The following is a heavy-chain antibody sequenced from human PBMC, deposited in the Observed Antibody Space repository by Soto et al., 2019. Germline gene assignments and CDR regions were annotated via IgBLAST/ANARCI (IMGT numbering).Heavy chain of an antibody. CDR3: ARDWEYPHSRLDY. Sequence: EEQLVESGGGLVKPGGSLRLSCAASGFTFSSYSMNWVRQAPGKGLEWVSSISSSSSYIYYADSVKGRFTISRDNAKNSLYLQMNSLRAEDTAVYYCARDWEYPHSRLDYWGQGTLVTVSS. CDR2: ISSSSSYI. CDR1: GFTFSSYS. V-gene: IGHV3-21*01. D-gene: IGHD6-13*01. J-gene: IGHJ4*02.